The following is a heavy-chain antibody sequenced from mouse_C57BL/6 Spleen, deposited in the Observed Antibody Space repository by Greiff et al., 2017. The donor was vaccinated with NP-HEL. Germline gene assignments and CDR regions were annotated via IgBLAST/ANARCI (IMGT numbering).Heavy chain of an antibody. CDR1: GYSITSGYY. V-gene: IGHV3-6*01. D-gene: IGHD1-1*01. CDR2: ISYDGSN. CDR3: AREEYYGSRYYAMDY. J-gene: IGHJ4*01. Sequence: EVQLQQSGPGLVKPSQSLSLTCSVTGYSITSGYYWNWIRQFPGNKLEWMGYISYDGSNNYNPSLKNRISITRDTSKNQFFLKLNSVTTEDTATYYCAREEYYGSRYYAMDYWGQGTSVTVSS.